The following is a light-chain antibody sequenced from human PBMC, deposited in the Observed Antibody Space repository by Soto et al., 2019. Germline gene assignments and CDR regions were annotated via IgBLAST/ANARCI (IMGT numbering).Light chain of an antibody. CDR1: QSVSVH. Sequence: EIVMTQSPATLSVSPGESATLSCRASQSVSVHLGWFQKKPGQAPRLLIFGVSNRATGIPDRFSGSGSGTDFTLTISRLEPEDFAVYYCQQYGSSGTFGQGTKVEIK. CDR3: QQYGSSGT. V-gene: IGKV3-20*01. CDR2: GVS. J-gene: IGKJ1*01.